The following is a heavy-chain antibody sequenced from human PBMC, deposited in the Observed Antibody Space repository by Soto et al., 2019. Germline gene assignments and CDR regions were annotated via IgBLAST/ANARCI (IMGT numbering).Heavy chain of an antibody. Sequence: QVQLVQSGAEVKKPGASVKVSCKASGYTFTSYAMHWVRQAPGQRLEWMGWINAGNGNTKYSQKFQGRVTITRDTSASTAYMELSSLRSEDTAVYYCARVHSTTYYYYYGMDVWGQGTTVTVPS. CDR1: GYTFTSYA. J-gene: IGHJ6*02. CDR2: INAGNGNT. D-gene: IGHD2-2*01. V-gene: IGHV1-3*01. CDR3: ARVHSTTYYYYYGMDV.